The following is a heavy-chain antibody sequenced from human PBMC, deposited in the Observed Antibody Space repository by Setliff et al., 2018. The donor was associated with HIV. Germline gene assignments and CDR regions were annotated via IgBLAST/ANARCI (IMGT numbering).Heavy chain of an antibody. CDR3: AREFPGGTKGFDY. D-gene: IGHD1-1*01. CDR1: GYTFTSYI. Sequence: ASVKVSCKASGYTFTSYILHWVRQAAGQGLEWVGRIAPSSGGIHYAQKFQDRVTMTRDTSTSTVYMDLSRLRSEDTAVYYCAREFPGGTKGFDYWGQGTQVTVAS. J-gene: IGHJ4*02. CDR2: IAPSSGGI. V-gene: IGHV1-46*01.